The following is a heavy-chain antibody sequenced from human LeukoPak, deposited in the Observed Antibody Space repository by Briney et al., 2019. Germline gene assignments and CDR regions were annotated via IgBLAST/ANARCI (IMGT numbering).Heavy chain of an antibody. J-gene: IGHJ4*02. Sequence: PSETLSLTCAVYGGSFSGYYWSWIRQPPGKGLEWIGEINHSGSTNYNPSLKSRVTISVDTSKNQFSLKLSSVTAADTAVYYCAKALRYCSGGSCYSREFGFENWGQGTLVTVSS. D-gene: IGHD2-15*01. V-gene: IGHV4-34*01. CDR1: GGSFSGYY. CDR2: INHSGST. CDR3: AKALRYCSGGSCYSREFGFEN.